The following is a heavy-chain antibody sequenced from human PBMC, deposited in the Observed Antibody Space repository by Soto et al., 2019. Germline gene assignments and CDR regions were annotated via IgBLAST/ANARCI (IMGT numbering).Heavy chain of an antibody. J-gene: IGHJ4*02. CDR3: ASCRSCSGGSCYPAAFDY. CDR2: IYPGNYDT. D-gene: IGHD2-15*01. V-gene: IGHV5-51*01. CDR1: GYSITSYC. Sequence: GESLKISCTVSGYSITSYCSGWMRQMSGKGLEWMGIIYPGNYDTSYRPRFTSQVIMSVDQSISNASLQWSSVTALYSAMYYFASCRSCSGGSCYPAAFDYWGQGTPVTVSS.